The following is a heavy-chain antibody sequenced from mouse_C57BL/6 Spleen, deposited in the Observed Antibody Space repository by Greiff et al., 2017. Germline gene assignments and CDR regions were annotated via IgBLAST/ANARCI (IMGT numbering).Heavy chain of an antibody. Sequence: EVKLVESGGGLVQSGRSLRLSCATSGFTFSDSYMEWVRQAPGKGLEWIAASRNKANDYTTEYSASVKGRFIVSRDTSQSILYLQMNALRAEDTAIYYCARDERGYSFAYWGQGTLVTVSA. CDR3: ARDERGYSFAY. J-gene: IGHJ3*01. CDR2: SRNKANDYTT. D-gene: IGHD2-3*01. V-gene: IGHV7-1*01. CDR1: GFTFSDSY.